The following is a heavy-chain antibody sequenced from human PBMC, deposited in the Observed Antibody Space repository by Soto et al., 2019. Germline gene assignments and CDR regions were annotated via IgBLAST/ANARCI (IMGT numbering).Heavy chain of an antibody. CDR3: ASMGYHYGSGSYPLDY. J-gene: IGHJ4*02. Sequence: QVQLQESGPGLVKPSETLSLTCTVSGGPISSYYWTWIRQPPGKGLEWIGFMYNSGSTHYNPSLKTRVTTSVDTSKNQSSLTLSSVTAADTAVYYCASMGYHYGSGSYPLDYWGQGTLVTVSS. CDR1: GGPISSYY. V-gene: IGHV4-59*08. CDR2: MYNSGST. D-gene: IGHD3-10*01.